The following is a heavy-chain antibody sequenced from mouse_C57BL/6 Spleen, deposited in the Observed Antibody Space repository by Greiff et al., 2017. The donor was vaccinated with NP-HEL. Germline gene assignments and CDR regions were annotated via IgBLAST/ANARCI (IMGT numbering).Heavy chain of an antibody. D-gene: IGHD2-4*01. CDR2: ILPGSGSN. Sequence: VQRVESGAELMKPGASVTLSCKATGYTFTGYWIEWVKQRPGHGLEWIGEILPGSGSNNYNEKFKGKTTFTADTSTNTAYMQLSSLTTEDSAIYYCARVAEYDVGYYAMDYWGQGTSVTVSS. CDR3: ARVAEYDVGYYAMDY. CDR1: GYTFTGYW. J-gene: IGHJ4*01. V-gene: IGHV1-9*01.